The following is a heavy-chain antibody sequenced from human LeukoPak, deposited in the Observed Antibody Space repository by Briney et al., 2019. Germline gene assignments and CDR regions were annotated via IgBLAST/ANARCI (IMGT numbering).Heavy chain of an antibody. CDR1: DYSISSGYY. V-gene: IGHV4-38-2*01. D-gene: IGHD6-13*01. CDR2: IYHSGGNT. Sequence: SETLSLTCVVSDYSISSGYYCGWIRQPPGKGLEWIGSIYHSGGNTYYNPSLKSRVTISVDTSKNQFSLKVSSVTAADTAVYYCARHVIGIAAAGNLYYYYYYMDVWGKGTTVTVSS. CDR3: ARHVIGIAAAGNLYYYYYYMDV. J-gene: IGHJ6*03.